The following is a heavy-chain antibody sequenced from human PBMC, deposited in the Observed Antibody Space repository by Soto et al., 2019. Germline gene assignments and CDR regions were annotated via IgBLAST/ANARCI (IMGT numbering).Heavy chain of an antibody. CDR1: GGSFSGYY. CDR2: INHSGST. V-gene: IGHV4-34*01. CDR3: ARGGSPNCSGGSCYGAVDY. J-gene: IGHJ4*02. Sequence: SETLSLTCAVYGGSFSGYYWSWIRQPPGKGLEWIGEINHSGSTNYNPSLKSRVTISVDTSKNQFSLKLSSVTAADTAVYYCARGGSPNCSGGSCYGAVDYWGQGTLVTVSS. D-gene: IGHD2-15*01.